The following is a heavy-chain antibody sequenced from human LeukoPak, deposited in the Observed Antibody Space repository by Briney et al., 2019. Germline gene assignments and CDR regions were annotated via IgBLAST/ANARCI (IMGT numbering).Heavy chain of an antibody. CDR1: GGSISSSNW. CDR2: IYHSGST. D-gene: IGHD2-15*01. CDR3: ARVVVLEYYFDY. V-gene: IGHV4-4*02. Sequence: SGTLSLTCAVSGGSISSSNWWSWVRQPPGKGLEWIGEIYHSGSTNYNPSLKSRVTISVDKSNNQFSLKLSSVTAADTAVYYCARVVVLEYYFDYWGQGTLVTVSS. J-gene: IGHJ4*02.